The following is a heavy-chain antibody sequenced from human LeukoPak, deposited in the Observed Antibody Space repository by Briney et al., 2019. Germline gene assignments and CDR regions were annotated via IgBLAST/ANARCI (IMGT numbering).Heavy chain of an antibody. CDR2: IKQDGSEK. V-gene: IGHV3-7*01. D-gene: IGHD3-16*01. Sequence: GGSLRLSCAASGFTFSLYWMNWVRRAPGKGLEWVANIKQDGSEKNCLDSVKGRFTISRDNAQNSLYLQMNGLRVEDTAVYYCTRRLDEWGQGTLVTVSS. CDR1: GFTFSLYW. CDR3: TRRLDE. J-gene: IGHJ4*02.